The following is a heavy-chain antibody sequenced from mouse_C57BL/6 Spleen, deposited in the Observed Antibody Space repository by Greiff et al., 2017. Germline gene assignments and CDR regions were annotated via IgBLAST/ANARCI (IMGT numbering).Heavy chain of an antibody. CDR2: IDPSDSYT. Sequence: QVQLQQPGAELVMPGASVKLSCKASGYTFTSYWMHWVKQRPGQGLEWIGEIDPSDSYTNYNQKFKGKSTLTVDKSSSTAYMQLSSLTSEDSAVYYCARRYSNYDFDYWGQGTTLTVSS. V-gene: IGHV1-69*01. CDR1: GYTFTSYW. CDR3: ARRYSNYDFDY. D-gene: IGHD2-5*01. J-gene: IGHJ2*01.